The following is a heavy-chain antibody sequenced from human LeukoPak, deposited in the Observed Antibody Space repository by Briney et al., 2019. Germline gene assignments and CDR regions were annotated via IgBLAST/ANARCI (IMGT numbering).Heavy chain of an antibody. D-gene: IGHD5-18*01. CDR2: INQDGSEK. Sequence: PGGSLRLSCAASGFTFSSYWMSWVRQAPGKGLEWVANINQDGSEKYHVDSVKGRFTMSRDNAKNSLYLQMNSLRAEDTAVYYCARHRGYSYGYRDYWGQGTLVTVSS. J-gene: IGHJ4*02. CDR3: ARHRGYSYGYRDY. CDR1: GFTFSSYW. V-gene: IGHV3-7*01.